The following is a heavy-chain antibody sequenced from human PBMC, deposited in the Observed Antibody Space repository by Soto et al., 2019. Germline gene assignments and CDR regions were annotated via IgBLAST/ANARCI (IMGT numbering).Heavy chain of an antibody. D-gene: IGHD3-10*01. CDR1: GFTVNSNY. CDR2: IYSGGST. Sequence: EVQLVETGGGLIQPGGSLRLSCAASGFTVNSNYMSWVRQAPGKGLEWVSVIYSGGSTYYADSVKGRFTISRDNSKNTLYLQMNSLRAEDTAVYYCARVWFGEDYCMDVWGQGTTVTVSS. CDR3: ARVWFGEDYCMDV. J-gene: IGHJ6*02. V-gene: IGHV3-53*02.